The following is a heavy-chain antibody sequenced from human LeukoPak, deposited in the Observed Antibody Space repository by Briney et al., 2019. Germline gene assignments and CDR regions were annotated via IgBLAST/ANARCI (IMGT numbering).Heavy chain of an antibody. D-gene: IGHD5-18*01. CDR2: MSQDGSDK. Sequence: GGSLRLSCAASGFTFSSYEMNWVRQAPENGLEWVAIMSQDGSDKYHLDSVKGRFTISRDNAKNTLYLQMNSLRVEDTAVYYCARGDGRGRSDGATWGPGTLVTVSS. V-gene: IGHV3-7*01. CDR1: GFTFSSYE. J-gene: IGHJ4*02. CDR3: ARGDGRGRSDGAT.